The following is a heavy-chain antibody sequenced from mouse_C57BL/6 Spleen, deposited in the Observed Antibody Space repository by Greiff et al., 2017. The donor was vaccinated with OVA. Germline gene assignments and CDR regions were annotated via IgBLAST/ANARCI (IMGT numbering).Heavy chain of an antibody. Sequence: QVQLQQPGAELVKPGASVKLSCKASGYTFTSYWMHWVKQRPGQGLEWIGMIHPNSGSTNYNEKFKSKATLTVDKSSSTAYMQLSSLTSEDSAVYYCARSTTVVPNNAMDYWGQGTSVTVSS. CDR1: GYTFTSYW. D-gene: IGHD1-1*01. J-gene: IGHJ4*01. CDR2: IHPNSGST. V-gene: IGHV1-64*01. CDR3: ARSTTVVPNNAMDY.